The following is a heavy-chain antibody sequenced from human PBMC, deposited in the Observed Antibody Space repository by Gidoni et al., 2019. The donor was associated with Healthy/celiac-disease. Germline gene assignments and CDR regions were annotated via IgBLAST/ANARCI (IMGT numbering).Heavy chain of an antibody. CDR1: GFTFSSYA. V-gene: IGHV3-23*01. Sequence: GGSLRLSCAASGFTFSSYAMSWVRQAPGKGLEWVSAISGSGGSTYYADSVKGRFTISRDNSKNTLYLQMNSLRAEDTAVYYCAKDRGLYYYDSSGYFDVRYWGQGTLVTVSS. CDR3: AKDRGLYYYDSSGYFDVRY. J-gene: IGHJ4*02. CDR2: ISGSGGST. D-gene: IGHD3-22*01.